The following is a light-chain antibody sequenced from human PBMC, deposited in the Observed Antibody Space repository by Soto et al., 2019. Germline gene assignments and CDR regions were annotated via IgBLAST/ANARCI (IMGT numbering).Light chain of an antibody. Sequence: QLVLTQPASVSGSPGQSITVSCTGTTGDVGGYNYVSWYQQHPGKAPKLIIYEVTNRPSGVSNRFSASKSGNTASLTISGLQADDEADYYCSSYTSSDTLVVFGTGTQLTVL. CDR1: TGDVGGYNY. CDR2: EVT. J-gene: IGLJ1*01. CDR3: SSYTSSDTLVV. V-gene: IGLV2-14*01.